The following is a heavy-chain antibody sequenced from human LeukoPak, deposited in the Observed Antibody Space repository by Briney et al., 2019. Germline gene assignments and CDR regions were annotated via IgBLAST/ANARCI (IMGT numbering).Heavy chain of an antibody. V-gene: IGHV3-9*01. D-gene: IGHD1-14*01. CDR2: ISWNSGSI. CDR3: AKDRTGSGGYFDY. J-gene: IGHJ4*02. CDR1: GFTFDDYA. Sequence: PGRSLRLSCAASGFTFDDYAMHWVRQAPGKGLEWVSGISWNSGSIGYADSVKGRFTISRDNAKNSLYLQMNSLRPEDTALYYYAKDRTGSGGYFDYWGQGTLVTVSS.